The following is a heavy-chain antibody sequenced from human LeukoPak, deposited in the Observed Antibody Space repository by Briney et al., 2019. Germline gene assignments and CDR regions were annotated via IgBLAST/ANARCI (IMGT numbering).Heavy chain of an antibody. CDR1: GGSITNNY. CDR2: VSYSGRS. J-gene: IGHJ4*02. V-gene: IGHV4-59*01. Sequence: SETLSLTCTVSGGSITNNYWSWIRQPPGKRLEWIGYVSYSGRSDYNPSLKSRVTLSVDASKNKFSLNLISVTAADTAVYYCARSYGSGSYFDSWGQGTLVTASS. D-gene: IGHD3-10*01. CDR3: ARSYGSGSYFDS.